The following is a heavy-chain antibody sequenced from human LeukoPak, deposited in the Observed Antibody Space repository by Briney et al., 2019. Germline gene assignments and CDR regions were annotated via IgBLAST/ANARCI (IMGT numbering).Heavy chain of an antibody. J-gene: IGHJ4*02. D-gene: IGHD6-19*01. CDR1: GFTFSSYW. Sequence: GGSLRLSCAASGFTFSSYWMTWVRQAPGKGLEWVANIKQDGSERDYVDSVKGRFTISRDNAKNSLYLQMNTLRDEDTAVYYCATGAGCGYWGQGTLVTVSS. CDR3: ATGAGCGY. CDR2: IKQDGSER. V-gene: IGHV3-7*03.